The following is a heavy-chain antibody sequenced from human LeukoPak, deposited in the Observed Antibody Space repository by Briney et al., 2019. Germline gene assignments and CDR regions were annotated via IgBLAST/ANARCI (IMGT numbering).Heavy chain of an antibody. J-gene: IGHJ4*02. V-gene: IGHV3-23*01. CDR2: ISGSGEST. Sequence: QSGGSLRLSCAASGFTFSNYAMSWVRQAPGKGLEWVSAISGSGESTYYADSVKGRFTISRDNSKNTLYLQLNSLRAEDTAVYYCAKEEYSGSLLTLDYWGQGTLVTVSS. CDR1: GFTFSNYA. CDR3: AKEEYSGSLLTLDY. D-gene: IGHD1-26*01.